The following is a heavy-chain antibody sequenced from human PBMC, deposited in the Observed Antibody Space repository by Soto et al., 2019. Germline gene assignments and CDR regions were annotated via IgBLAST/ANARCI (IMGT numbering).Heavy chain of an antibody. CDR2: IGAYSGNT. Sequence: ASVKVSCKASGFTFTSSAMQWVRQAPGQRLEWIGWIGAYSGNTNHAQNFQGRVTMTTDTSTNTAYMELRSLRSDDTALYYCARCYCSVGSCYTCWHFDLWGRGTLVTVSS. CDR3: ARCYCSVGSCYTCWHFDL. J-gene: IGHJ2*01. CDR1: GFTFTSSA. V-gene: IGHV1-18*01. D-gene: IGHD2-15*01.